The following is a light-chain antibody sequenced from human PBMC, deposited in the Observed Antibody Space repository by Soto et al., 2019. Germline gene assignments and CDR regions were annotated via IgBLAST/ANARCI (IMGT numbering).Light chain of an antibody. CDR2: AAS. Sequence: DIQMTQSPSSLSASVGDRVTITCRASQSISSYLHWYHQKPGKAPKLRIYAASSLQSGVPTRFSGSGSGTDFDLTIIRLQPEDFATYYCQQSFSTPLTFGGGTKVEIK. V-gene: IGKV1-39*01. CDR3: QQSFSTPLT. J-gene: IGKJ4*01. CDR1: QSISSY.